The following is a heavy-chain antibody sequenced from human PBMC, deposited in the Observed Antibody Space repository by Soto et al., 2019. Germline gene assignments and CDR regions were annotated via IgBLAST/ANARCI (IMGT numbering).Heavy chain of an antibody. CDR3: ARGRYRPSSAASLVYSYYGMDV. J-gene: IGHJ6*02. D-gene: IGHD3-16*02. CDR2: INHSGST. Sequence: PSETLSLTCAVYGGSFSGYYWSWIRQPPGKGLEWIGEINHSGSTNYNPSLKSRVTISVDTSKNQFSLKLSSVTAADTAVYYCARGRYRPSSAASLVYSYYGMDVWGQGTTVTVSS. CDR1: GGSFSGYY. V-gene: IGHV4-34*01.